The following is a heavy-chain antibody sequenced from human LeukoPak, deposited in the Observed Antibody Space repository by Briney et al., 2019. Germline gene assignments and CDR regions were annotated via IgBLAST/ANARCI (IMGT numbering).Heavy chain of an antibody. CDR1: GFTFSSYW. J-gene: IGHJ3*02. V-gene: IGHV3-74*01. CDR2: INSDGSST. D-gene: IGHD6-19*01. CDR3: AREGSSGWHLDDAFDI. Sequence: GGSLRLSCAASGFTFSSYWMHWVRQAPGKGLVWVSRINSDGSSTSYADSVKGRFTISRDNAKNTLYLQMNSLRAEDTAVYYCAREGSSGWHLDDAFDIWGQGTMVTVSS.